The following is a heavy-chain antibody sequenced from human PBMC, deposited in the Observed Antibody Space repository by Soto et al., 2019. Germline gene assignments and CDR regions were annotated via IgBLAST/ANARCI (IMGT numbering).Heavy chain of an antibody. CDR2: ISATDGGT. V-gene: IGHV3-23*01. D-gene: IGHD6-19*01. CDR1: GFTFSTYA. Sequence: EVQLLESGGGLVQPGGSLRLSCAASGFTFSTYAMSWVRHAPGKGLEWVLTISATDGGTYYADSVKGRFTSSRDNSKNTLYLQMDSLRAEDTVVYFCANGVSSGWSAFDYWGQGTLVTVSS. CDR3: ANGVSSGWSAFDY. J-gene: IGHJ4*02.